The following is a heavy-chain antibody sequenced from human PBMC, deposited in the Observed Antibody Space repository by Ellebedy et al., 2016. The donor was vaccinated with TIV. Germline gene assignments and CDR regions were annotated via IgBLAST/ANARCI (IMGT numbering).Heavy chain of an antibody. J-gene: IGHJ6*02. Sequence: GESLKISCAASEFTFSTYGMHWVRQAPGKGLEWVAVISYDGSNKHYADSVKDRFTISRDNSKNTLYLQMNSLRAEDTAVYYCARDGAYYDFWSGYYALHPSGMDVWGQGTTVTVSS. V-gene: IGHV3-30*03. CDR1: EFTFSTYG. CDR2: ISYDGSNK. D-gene: IGHD3-3*01. CDR3: ARDGAYYDFWSGYYALHPSGMDV.